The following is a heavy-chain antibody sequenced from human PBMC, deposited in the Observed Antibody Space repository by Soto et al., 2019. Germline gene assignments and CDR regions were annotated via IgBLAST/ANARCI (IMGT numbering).Heavy chain of an antibody. CDR2: IYYTGST. D-gene: IGHD3-10*01. CDR3: ARGMSTMVCYDGVDV. J-gene: IGHJ6*02. V-gene: IGHV4-59*08. CDR1: DGSISTYF. Sequence: QVQLQESGPGLVKPSETLSLICTVSDGSISTYFWSWIRQPPGPGLEWIGYIYYTGSTKYNPSLKRRATISPDTSKNQYALKTSFVDAADTAVYYCARGMSTMVCYDGVDVWGQGTTVTGSS.